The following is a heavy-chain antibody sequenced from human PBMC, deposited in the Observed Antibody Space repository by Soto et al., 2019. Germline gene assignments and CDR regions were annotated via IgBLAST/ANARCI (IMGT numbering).Heavy chain of an antibody. Sequence: PSETLSLTCTVSGGSISSSSYYWGWIRQPPGKGLEWIGSIYYSGSTIYNPSLRSRVTISVDTSKSQLSLKVTSVTAADTAVYYCAREQRSIVSPWFDPWGQGILVTVSS. D-gene: IGHD2-15*01. CDR3: AREQRSIVSPWFDP. CDR1: GGSISSSSYY. J-gene: IGHJ5*02. V-gene: IGHV4-39*07. CDR2: IYYSGST.